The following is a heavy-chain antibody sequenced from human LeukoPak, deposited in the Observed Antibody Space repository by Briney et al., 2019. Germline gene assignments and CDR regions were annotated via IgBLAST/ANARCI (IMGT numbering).Heavy chain of an antibody. CDR2: IRYDGSNK. CDR3: AKKGGYSNWIDY. Sequence: GGSLRLSCAASGFTFSSYGMNWVRQAPGKGLEWVAFIRYDGSNKYYADSVKGRFTISRDNSKNTLYLQMNSLRVEDTAMYYCAKKGGYSNWIDYWGQGTLVTVSS. V-gene: IGHV3-30*02. CDR1: GFTFSSYG. J-gene: IGHJ4*02. D-gene: IGHD4-11*01.